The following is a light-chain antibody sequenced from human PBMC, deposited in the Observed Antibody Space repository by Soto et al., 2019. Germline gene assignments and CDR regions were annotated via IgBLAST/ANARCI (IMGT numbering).Light chain of an antibody. CDR2: SNN. J-gene: IGLJ1*01. Sequence: QALLAQPPSASESPGQRVTISCSGSISNVGSNAVNWYQQLPGTAPTLLIYSNNERLSGVPDRFSGSKSGTSASLAISGLQSEDEADYYCATWDDSLNGYVFGTGTKVTVL. CDR1: ISNVGSNA. CDR3: ATWDDSLNGYV. V-gene: IGLV1-44*01.